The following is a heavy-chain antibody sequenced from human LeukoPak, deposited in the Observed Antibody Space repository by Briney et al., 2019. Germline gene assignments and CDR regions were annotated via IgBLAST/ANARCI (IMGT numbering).Heavy chain of an antibody. CDR1: GFTFSSYA. Sequence: GGSLRLSCAASGFTFSSYAMSWVRQAPGKGLEWVSAISGSGGSTYYADSVKGRFTISRDNAKNSLFLQMNSLRAEDTAVYFCARGDGYDFFDYWGQGTLVTVSS. D-gene: IGHD5-24*01. CDR2: ISGSGGST. J-gene: IGHJ4*02. CDR3: ARGDGYDFFDY. V-gene: IGHV3-23*01.